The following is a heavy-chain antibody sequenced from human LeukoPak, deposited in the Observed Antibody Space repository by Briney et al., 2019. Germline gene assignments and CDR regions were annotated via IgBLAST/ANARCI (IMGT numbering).Heavy chain of an antibody. CDR2: IKSDGSST. Sequence: GGSPRLSCAASGFTFTNYWMHWVRQVPGKGLVWVSRIKSDGSSTHYADPVKGRFTISRDNARNTLYLQMNSLRAEDTAVYYCASELRLGYWGQGILVTVSS. D-gene: IGHD3-10*01. V-gene: IGHV3-74*01. CDR3: ASELRLGY. J-gene: IGHJ4*02. CDR1: GFTFTNYW.